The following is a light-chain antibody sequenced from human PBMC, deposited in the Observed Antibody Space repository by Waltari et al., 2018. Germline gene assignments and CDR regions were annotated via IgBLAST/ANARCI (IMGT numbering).Light chain of an antibody. CDR1: TSNLGAGSS. CDR2: ENN. CDR3: SAWDTSLNTRV. V-gene: IGLV1-40*01. Sequence: QSVLTQPPSAFGAPGQRVTISCTGSTSNLGAGSSLSWYQQFPGTAHKLLIYENNKRPSGVSDRFSGSKSGTSASLTITGLQSEDEADYYCSAWDTSLNTRVFGGGTRLTVL. J-gene: IGLJ2*01.